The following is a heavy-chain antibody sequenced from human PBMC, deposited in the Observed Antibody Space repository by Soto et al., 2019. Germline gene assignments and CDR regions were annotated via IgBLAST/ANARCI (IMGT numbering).Heavy chain of an antibody. V-gene: IGHV4-34*01. J-gene: IGHJ6*03. CDR1: GGSFSGYY. Sequence: SETLSLTCAVYGGSFSGYYWSWIRQPPGKGLEWIGEINHSGSTNYNPSLKSRVTISVDTSKNQFSLKLSSVTAADTAVYYCARGGRYSTYYYYYMDVWGKGTTVTVSS. D-gene: IGHD2-21*01. CDR3: ARGGRYSTYYYYYMDV. CDR2: INHSGST.